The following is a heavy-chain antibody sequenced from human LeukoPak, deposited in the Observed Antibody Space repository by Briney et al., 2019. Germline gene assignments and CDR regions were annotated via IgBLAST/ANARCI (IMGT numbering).Heavy chain of an antibody. J-gene: IGHJ5*02. CDR2: ISSSSSTI. Sequence: PGGSLRLSCAASGFTFNTYTMNWLRQAPGKGLEWISYISSSSSTIYYADSVKGRFTISRDDAKNTLHLQMSSLRVEDTAVYYCARGGRFLEWSPDWFDPWGQGTLVIVSS. V-gene: IGHV3-48*01. D-gene: IGHD3-3*01. CDR3: ARGGRFLEWSPDWFDP. CDR1: GFTFNTYT.